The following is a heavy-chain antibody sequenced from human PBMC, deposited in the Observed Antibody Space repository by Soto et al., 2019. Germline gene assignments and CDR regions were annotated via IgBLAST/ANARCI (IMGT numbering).Heavy chain of an antibody. CDR2: INDSGNI. D-gene: IGHD3-10*01. Sequence: QVQLQQWGAGLLKPSETLSLTCAVYGGSFSGYQWSWIRQTPGKGLEWFGEINDSGNINYNPSLKSGVTIFLDTPKKQISLKLSSVTAADSAVYYCARGLILWFGELSRRGGYYYYMDVWGKGTTVTVSS. V-gene: IGHV4-34*01. CDR1: GGSFSGYQ. CDR3: ARGLILWFGELSRRGGYYYYMDV. J-gene: IGHJ6*03.